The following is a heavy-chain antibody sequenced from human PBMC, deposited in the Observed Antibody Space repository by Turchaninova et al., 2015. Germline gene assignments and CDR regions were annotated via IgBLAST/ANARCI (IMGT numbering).Heavy chain of an antibody. CDR2: IHSSGRS. D-gene: IGHD3-22*01. Sequence: VQLQVSGPGLVKPSENLSLTCPVHGGSISDYCWNWNRQPPGKGLEWSAYIHSSGRSNYNPSLKSRFTISVYTSKNQFSLKLSSVTAADTAVYYCARQSKYDSGGYQDAFDIWGQGTMVTVSS. CDR3: ARQSKYDSGGYQDAFDI. CDR1: GGSISDYC. J-gene: IGHJ3*02. V-gene: IGHV4-59*08.